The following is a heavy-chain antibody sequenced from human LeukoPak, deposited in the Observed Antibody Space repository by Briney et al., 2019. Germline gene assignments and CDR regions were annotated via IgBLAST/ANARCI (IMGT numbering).Heavy chain of an antibody. CDR2: INPNSGGT. D-gene: IGHD3-10*01. V-gene: IGHV1-2*02. CDR3: ARDRSSAWFDH. Sequence: ASVKVSFKSSGYTFSVYYIHWVRQAPGQGLEWMGWINPNSGGTKYAQKFQGRVTMTRDTSINTAYMELSRLRSDDTAVYYCARDRSSAWFDHWGQGTLVTVSS. CDR1: GYTFSVYY. J-gene: IGHJ5*02.